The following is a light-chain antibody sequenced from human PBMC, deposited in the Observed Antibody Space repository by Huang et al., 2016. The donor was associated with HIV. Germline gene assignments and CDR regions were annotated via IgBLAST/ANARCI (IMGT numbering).Light chain of an antibody. CDR3: QQSRTLPRT. CDR2: AAA. V-gene: IGKV1-39*01. Sequence: DIQLTQSPSSLSASVGDAVTITCRASQNLVYSLSWFRQRPGQAPKALSCAAARLNAGVPSKFSATGSGTNFTLAINGLGPEDFATYYCQQSRTLPRTYGGGTKVDI. CDR1: QNLVYS. J-gene: IGKJ4*01.